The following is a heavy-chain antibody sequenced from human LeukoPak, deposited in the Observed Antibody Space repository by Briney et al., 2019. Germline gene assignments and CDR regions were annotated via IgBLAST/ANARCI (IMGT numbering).Heavy chain of an antibody. CDR2: IYYSGST. CDR3: ARVHDSSGYHLFDY. D-gene: IGHD3-22*01. Sequence: PSETLSLTCTVSGGSISSSSYYWGWIRQPPGKGLEWIGSIYYSGSTYYNPSLKSRVTISVDTSKNQFSLKLSSVTAADTAVYYCARVHDSSGYHLFDYWGQGTLVTVSS. V-gene: IGHV4-39*07. CDR1: GGSISSSSYY. J-gene: IGHJ4*02.